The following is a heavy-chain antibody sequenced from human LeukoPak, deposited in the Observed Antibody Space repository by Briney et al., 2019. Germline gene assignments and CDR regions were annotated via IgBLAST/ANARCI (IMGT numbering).Heavy chain of an antibody. D-gene: IGHD5-24*01. Sequence: PSETLSLTCAVYGGSFSPYYWSWIRQSPRKGLEWIAEIDHRGDSNYNPSVKSRVTISIDTSKNQFSLKVRSLSAADTAVYYCARGATISETGYFDFWGQGTLVTVSS. CDR2: IDHRGDS. CDR3: ARGATISETGYFDF. V-gene: IGHV4-34*01. J-gene: IGHJ4*03. CDR1: GGSFSPYY.